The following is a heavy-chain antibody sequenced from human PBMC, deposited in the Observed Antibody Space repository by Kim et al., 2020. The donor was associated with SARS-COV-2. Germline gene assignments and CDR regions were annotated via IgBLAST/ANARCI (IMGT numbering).Heavy chain of an antibody. CDR2: IIPIFGTA. Sequence: SVKVSCKASGGTFSSYAISWVRQAPGQGLEWMGGIIPIFGTANYAQKFQGRVTITADESTSTAYMELSSLRSEDTAVYYCARDMIRGNDAFDIWGQGTMVTVSS. J-gene: IGHJ3*02. CDR3: ARDMIRGNDAFDI. CDR1: GGTFSSYA. D-gene: IGHD3-22*01. V-gene: IGHV1-69*13.